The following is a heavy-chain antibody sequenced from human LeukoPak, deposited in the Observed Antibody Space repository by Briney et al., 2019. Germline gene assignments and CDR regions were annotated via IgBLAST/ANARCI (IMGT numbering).Heavy chain of an antibody. CDR2: ISGSSSYI. J-gene: IGHJ5*02. CDR3: ARGSSNVAARNNWFDP. CDR1: GFTFSSYE. Sequence: GGSLRLSCAASGFTFSSYEMNWVRQAPGKGLEWVSSISGSSSYIYYADSMKGRFTISRDNGKNSLYLQMNSLRAEDTAVYFCARGSSNVAARNNWFDPWGQGTLVTVSS. V-gene: IGHV3-21*01. D-gene: IGHD6-6*01.